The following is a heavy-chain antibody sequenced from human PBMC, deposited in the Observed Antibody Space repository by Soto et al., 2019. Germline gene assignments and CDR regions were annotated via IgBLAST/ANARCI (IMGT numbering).Heavy chain of an antibody. V-gene: IGHV3-33*01. CDR2: IWYDGSNK. J-gene: IGHJ4*02. CDR1: GFPFSTYG. Sequence: GGSLRLSCAASGFPFSTYGMHWVRQAPGKGLEWVAVIWYDGSNKYYADSVKGRFTISRDNSKNTLYLQMNSLRAEDTAVYYCARETSKLFDYWGQGTLVTVSS. CDR3: ARETSKLFDY.